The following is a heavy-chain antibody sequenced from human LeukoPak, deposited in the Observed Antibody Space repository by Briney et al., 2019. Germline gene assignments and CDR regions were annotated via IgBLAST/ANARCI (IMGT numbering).Heavy chain of an antibody. V-gene: IGHV5-51*01. Sequence: GESLKISCKGSGYSFTSYWIGWVRQMPGKGLEWMGIIYPGDSDARYSPSFQGQVTISADKSISTAYLQWSSLKASDTAMYYCARRGRDCSGGSCYDDHWGQGALVTVSS. CDR1: GYSFTSYW. J-gene: IGHJ4*02. CDR3: ARRGRDCSGGSCYDDH. D-gene: IGHD2-15*01. CDR2: IYPGDSDA.